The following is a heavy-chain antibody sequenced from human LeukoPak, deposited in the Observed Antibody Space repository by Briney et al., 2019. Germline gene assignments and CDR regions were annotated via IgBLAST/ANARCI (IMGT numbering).Heavy chain of an antibody. CDR1: DGSITSSDYY. V-gene: IGHV4-39*07. J-gene: IGHJ6*03. CDR3: AKTTVTTIYYYYMDA. Sequence: SSETLSLTCTVSDGSITSSDYYWAWIRQPPGKGLEWIGSIYTSGSTNYNPSLKSRVTISVDTSKNQFSLKLSSVTAADTAVYYCAKTTVTTIYYYYMDAWGKGTTVTVSS. D-gene: IGHD4-17*01. CDR2: IYTSGST.